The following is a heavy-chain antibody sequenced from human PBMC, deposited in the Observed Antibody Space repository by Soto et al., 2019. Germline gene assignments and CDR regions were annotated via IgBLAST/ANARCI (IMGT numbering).Heavy chain of an antibody. CDR2: ISCCGGSA. V-gene: IGHV3-23*01. J-gene: IGHJ4*02. Sequence: EVQLLESGGGVVQPGGSLRLSCVASGFNFKKFAMAWVRQAVGEGLEWVSGISCCGGSASYADSVKGRFSIARDDSKNTVSLQLNSLRVEDTAQYYCAKADGQQWLIPHLDNWGQGTLVTVS. CDR1: GFNFKKFA. D-gene: IGHD6-19*01. CDR3: AKADGQQWLIPHLDN.